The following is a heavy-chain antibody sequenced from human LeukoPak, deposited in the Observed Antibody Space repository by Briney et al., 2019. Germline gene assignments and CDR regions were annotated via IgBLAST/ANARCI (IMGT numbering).Heavy chain of an antibody. J-gene: IGHJ4*02. CDR3: ARDMSQCFDY. CDR2: ISYDGSNK. V-gene: IGHV3-30-3*01. CDR1: GFTSRSYA. Sequence: RSLRLSCAASGFTSRSYAMHWVRQAPGKGLEWVAVISYDGSNKYYADPVKGRFTISRDNSKNTLYLQMNRLRAEDTAVYYCARDMSQCFDYWGQGTLATVSS. D-gene: IGHD3-16*01.